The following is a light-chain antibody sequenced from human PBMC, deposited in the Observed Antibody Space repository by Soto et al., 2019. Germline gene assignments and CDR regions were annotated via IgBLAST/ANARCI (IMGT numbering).Light chain of an antibody. Sequence: EIVMTQSPATLSVSPGERVTVSCRASQSVSSNLAWYQQKPGQAPRLLIYGSSTRTTGIPARFSGSGSGTEVTLTISSLPSEDVAVYYCQQYNNWPLWTFGQGTKVEIK. CDR1: QSVSSN. CDR3: QQYNNWPLWT. CDR2: GSS. J-gene: IGKJ1*01. V-gene: IGKV3-15*01.